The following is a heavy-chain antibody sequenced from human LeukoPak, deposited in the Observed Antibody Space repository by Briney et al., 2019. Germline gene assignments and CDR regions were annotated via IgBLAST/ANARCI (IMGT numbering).Heavy chain of an antibody. J-gene: IGHJ3*02. CDR3: ARTLLTQTDI. Sequence: PSETLSLTCAVYGGSFSGYYWSWIRQPPGKGLEWIGEINHSGSTNYNPSLKSRVTISVDTSKNQFSLKLSSVTAADTAVYYCARTLLTQTDIWGQGTMVTVSS. CDR1: GGSFSGYY. CDR2: INHSGST. V-gene: IGHV4-34*01.